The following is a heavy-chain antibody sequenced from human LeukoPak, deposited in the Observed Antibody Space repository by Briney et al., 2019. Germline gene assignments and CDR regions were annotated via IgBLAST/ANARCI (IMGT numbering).Heavy chain of an antibody. J-gene: IGHJ3*02. CDR3: ARWGYYDSSGYAFDI. CDR1: GGSISSSGYY. CDR2: IYYSGST. Sequence: PSETLSLTCTVSGGSISSSGYYWGWIRQPPGKGLEWIGSIYYSGSTYYNPSLKSRVTISVDTSKNQFSLKLSSVTAADTAVYYCARWGYYDSSGYAFDIWGQGTMVTVSS. D-gene: IGHD3-22*01. V-gene: IGHV4-39*07.